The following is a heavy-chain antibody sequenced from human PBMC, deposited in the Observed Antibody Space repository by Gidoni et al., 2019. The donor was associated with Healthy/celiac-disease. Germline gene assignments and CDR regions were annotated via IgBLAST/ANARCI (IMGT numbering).Heavy chain of an antibody. J-gene: IGHJ4*02. V-gene: IGHV3-23*01. CDR3: AKGVNYDFWSGYYTDY. D-gene: IGHD3-3*01. CDR2: ISGSGGST. CDR1: GFTFSSYA. Sequence: EEQLLESGGGLVQPGGSLRLSCAASGFTFSSYAMSWVRQAPGEGLEWVSGISGSGGSTYYAVSVKGRLTVSRDNSKNTLYMQMNSLRAEDTAVYYCAKGVNYDFWSGYYTDYWGQGTLVTVSS.